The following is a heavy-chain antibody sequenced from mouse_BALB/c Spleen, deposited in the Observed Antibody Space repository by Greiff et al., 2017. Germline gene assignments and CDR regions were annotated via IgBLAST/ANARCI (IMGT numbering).Heavy chain of an antibody. Sequence: VQLKESGPGLVKPSQSLSLTCTVTGYSITSDYAWNWIRQFPGNKLEWMGYISYSGSTSYNPSLKSRISITRDTSKNQFFLQLNSVTTEDTATYDCAGYYGNYVSWFAYWGQGTLVTVSA. CDR1: GYSITSDYA. J-gene: IGHJ3*01. D-gene: IGHD2-1*01. CDR3: AGYYGNYVSWFAY. CDR2: ISYSGST. V-gene: IGHV3-2*02.